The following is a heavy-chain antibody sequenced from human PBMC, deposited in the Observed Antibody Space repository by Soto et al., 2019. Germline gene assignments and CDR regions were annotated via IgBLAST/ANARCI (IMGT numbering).Heavy chain of an antibody. CDR2: TYYSGST. D-gene: IGHD6-13*01. CDR3: ARASEEAGDFDY. CDR1: GGSISSYY. V-gene: IGHV4-59*01. J-gene: IGHJ4*02. Sequence: QVQLQESGPGLVKPSETLSLTCTVSGGSISSYYWSWIRQPPGKGLEWMGYTYYSGSTNYTPSLKSRVTISVDTSKNQFSLKLSSVTAADTAVYYCARASEEAGDFDYWGQGTLVTVSS.